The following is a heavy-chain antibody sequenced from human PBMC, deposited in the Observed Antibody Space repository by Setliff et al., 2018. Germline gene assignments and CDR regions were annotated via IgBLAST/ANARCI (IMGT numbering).Heavy chain of an antibody. Sequence: SVKVSCKSSGGTFSSSGITWVRQAPGQGLQWLGRFIPILGATNYAQNFQGRVTITADESTSTGYMELRSLRSDDTAVYYCARGKMDVVAVAGKYCVMDVWGQGTTVTVSS. CDR3: ARGKMDVVAVAGKYCVMDV. V-gene: IGHV1-69*13. CDR1: GGTFSSSG. CDR2: FIPILGAT. D-gene: IGHD6-19*01. J-gene: IGHJ6*02.